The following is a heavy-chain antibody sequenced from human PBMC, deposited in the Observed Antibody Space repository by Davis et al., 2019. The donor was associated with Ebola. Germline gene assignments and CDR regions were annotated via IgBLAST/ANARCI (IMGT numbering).Heavy chain of an antibody. Sequence: AASVKVSCKASGYTFTSYDINWVRQATGQGLEWMGWMNPNSGNTGYAQKFQGRVTMTRNTSISTAYMELSSLRSEDTAVYYCAREAYCGGDCYSPPDYWGQGTLVTVSS. CDR1: GYTFTSYD. CDR2: MNPNSGNT. CDR3: AREAYCGGDCYSPPDY. D-gene: IGHD2-21*02. J-gene: IGHJ4*02. V-gene: IGHV1-8*01.